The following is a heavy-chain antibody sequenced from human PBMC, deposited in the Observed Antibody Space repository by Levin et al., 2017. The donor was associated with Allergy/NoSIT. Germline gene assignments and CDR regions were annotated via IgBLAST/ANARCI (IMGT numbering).Heavy chain of an antibody. CDR3: ARVVPPHLDYYYGMDV. D-gene: IGHD2-2*01. J-gene: IGHJ6*02. V-gene: IGHV1-69*06. CDR1: GGTFSSYA. CDR2: IIPIFGTA. Sequence: SVKVSCKASGGTFSSYAISWVRQAPGQGLEWMGGIIPIFGTANYAQKFQGRVTITADKSTSTAYMELSSLRSEDTAVYYCARVVPPHLDYYYGMDVWGQGTTVTVSS.